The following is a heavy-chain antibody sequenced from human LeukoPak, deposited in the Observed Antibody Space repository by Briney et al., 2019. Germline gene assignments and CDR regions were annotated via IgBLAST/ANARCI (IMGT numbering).Heavy chain of an antibody. D-gene: IGHD3-22*01. CDR1: GFTFSSYA. V-gene: IGHV3-23*01. CDR2: ISGSGGST. J-gene: IGHJ4*02. CDR3: AKGHVTMIVVISPIDY. Sequence: GGSLRLSCAASGFTFSSYAMSWVRQAPGKGLEWVSAISGSGGSTYYADPVKGRFTISRDNSKNTLYLQMNSLRAEDTAVYYCAKGHVTMIVVISPIDYWGQGTLVTVSS.